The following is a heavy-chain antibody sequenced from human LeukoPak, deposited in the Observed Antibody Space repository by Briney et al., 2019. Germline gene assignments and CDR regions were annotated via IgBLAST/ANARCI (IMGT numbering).Heavy chain of an antibody. CDR3: AARPPIFVVVTEFDY. CDR1: GGTFSSYA. D-gene: IGHD3-3*01. V-gene: IGHV1-69*13. J-gene: IGHJ4*02. CDR2: IIPIFGTA. Sequence: SVKVSCKASGGTFSSYAISWVRQAPGQGLEWMGGIIPIFGTANYAQKFQGRVTITADESTSTAYMELSSLRSEDTAVYYCAARPPIFVVVTEFDYWGQGALVTVYS.